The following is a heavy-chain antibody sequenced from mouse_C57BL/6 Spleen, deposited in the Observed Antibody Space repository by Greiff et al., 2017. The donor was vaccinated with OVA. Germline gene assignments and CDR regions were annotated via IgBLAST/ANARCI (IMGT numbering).Heavy chain of an antibody. V-gene: IGHV1-69*01. CDR3: ARSPLDNSEDY. CDR2: IDPSDSYT. CDR1: GYTFTSYW. Sequence: QVQLKQPGAELVMPGASVKLSCKASGYTFTSYWMHWVKQRPGQGLEWIGEIDPSDSYTNYNQKFKGKSTLTVDKSSSTAYMQLSSLTSEDSAVYYCARSPLDNSEDYWGQGTTLTVSS. J-gene: IGHJ2*01. D-gene: IGHD3-2*02.